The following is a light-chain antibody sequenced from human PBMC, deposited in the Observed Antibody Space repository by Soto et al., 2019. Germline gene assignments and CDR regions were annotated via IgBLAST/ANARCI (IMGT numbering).Light chain of an antibody. CDR3: AAWDESLNGYV. Sequence: QSVLTQPPSASGTPGQRVTISCSGSSSNIGSNTVNWYQQLPGTAPKLLIYSNNQRPSGVPDRFSGSKSGTSAFLAISGLQSEDEADYYCAAWDESLNGYVFGTGTKVTVL. CDR2: SNN. CDR1: SSNIGSNT. J-gene: IGLJ1*01. V-gene: IGLV1-44*01.